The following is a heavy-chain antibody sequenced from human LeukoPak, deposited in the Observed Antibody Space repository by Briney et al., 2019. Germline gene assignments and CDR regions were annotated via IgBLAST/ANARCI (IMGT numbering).Heavy chain of an antibody. CDR2: IYYSGST. CDR3: ARNDGSYAFDI. D-gene: IGHD1-1*01. V-gene: IGHV4-39*01. Sequence: SETLSLTCTVSGGSISSSSYYWGWIRQPPGKGLEWIGSIYYSGSTYYNPSLKSRVTISVDTSKNQFTLKLSSVTAADTAVYYCARNDGSYAFDIWGQGTMVTVSS. CDR1: GGSISSSSYY. J-gene: IGHJ3*02.